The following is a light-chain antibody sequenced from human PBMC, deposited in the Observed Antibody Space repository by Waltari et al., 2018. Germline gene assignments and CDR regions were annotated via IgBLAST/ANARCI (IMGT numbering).Light chain of an antibody. V-gene: IGKV2-28*01. J-gene: IGKJ2*02. CDR2: LTS. CDR1: SGHRTSGYMY. Sequence: SGHRTSGYMYLDWYLQRPGQSPKVLIYLTSNRATGIPARFSGSGSDTEFTLNISRVEAEDVGVYYCKQSLQPPRTFGDGTRLEIK. CDR3: KQSLQPPRT.